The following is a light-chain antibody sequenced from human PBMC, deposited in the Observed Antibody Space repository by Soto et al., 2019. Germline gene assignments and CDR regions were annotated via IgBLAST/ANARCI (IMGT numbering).Light chain of an antibody. J-gene: IGLJ3*02. CDR2: SNN. CDR1: SSNIGSNT. CDR3: AAWDDSLNGRV. V-gene: IGLV1-44*01. Sequence: QSALTQPPSASGTPGQRVTISCSGSSSNIGSNTVNWYQQLPGTAPKLLIYSNNQRPSGVPDRFSGSKSGTSASLAISGLQSEDEAVYYCAAWDDSLNGRVFGGGTKLTVL.